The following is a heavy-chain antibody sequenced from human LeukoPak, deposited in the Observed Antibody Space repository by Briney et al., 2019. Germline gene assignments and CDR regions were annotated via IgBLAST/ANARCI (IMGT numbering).Heavy chain of an antibody. CDR1: GFTFSSYA. CDR2: ISGRGGST. Sequence: GGSLRLSCAASGFTFSSYAVTWVRQAPGKGLEWVSGISGRGGSTYYADSVKGRFTISRDNSKNTLYLQMNSLRAEDTAVYYCAKVHPKVPAEYFQHWGQGTLVTVSS. D-gene: IGHD2-2*01. J-gene: IGHJ1*01. CDR3: AKVHPKVPAEYFQH. V-gene: IGHV3-23*01.